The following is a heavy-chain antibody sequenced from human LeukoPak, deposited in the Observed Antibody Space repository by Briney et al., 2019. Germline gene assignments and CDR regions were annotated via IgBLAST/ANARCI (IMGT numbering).Heavy chain of an antibody. D-gene: IGHD2-15*01. CDR3: PRDGSRARGDY. CDR2: INSYGSSI. Sequence: GGPLRLSCAASGFTFSSYWMHWVRQAPGKGLVWVSRINSYGSSIIYTDPVKGRFTISRDNAKNTLYLQMNSLRAEDTAVYYCPRDGSRARGDYWGQGTLVTVSS. CDR1: GFTFSSYW. J-gene: IGHJ4*02. V-gene: IGHV3-74*01.